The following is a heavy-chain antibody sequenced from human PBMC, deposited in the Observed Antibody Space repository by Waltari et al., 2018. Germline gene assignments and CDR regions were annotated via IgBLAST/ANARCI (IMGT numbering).Heavy chain of an antibody. CDR2: INPNSGAT. CDR1: AYTFSAHY. D-gene: IGHD3-10*01. CDR3: LREGGRGAGTYYADY. Sequence: QVHLLQSGAQLKTPRASVQVSCTAPAYTFSAHYIHWVRQAPGQRPEWMGWINPNSGATKYGKNFQGRVTMTRESSISTAYMELDSLICDDTAIYYCLREGGRGAGTYYADYWGLGTVVTVSS. V-gene: IGHV1-2*02. J-gene: IGHJ4*02.